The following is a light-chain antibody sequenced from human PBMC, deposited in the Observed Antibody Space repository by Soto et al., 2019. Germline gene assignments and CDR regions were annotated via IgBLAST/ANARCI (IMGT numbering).Light chain of an antibody. Sequence: EIVLTQSPGTLPLSPGERATLSCRASQSVSSNYLVWYQQKPGQAPRPLIYGASTRATGIPDRFSGSGSGTDFTLTISRQEPEDFAVYYCQQYVNSPFTFGQGTKQEIK. CDR2: GAS. J-gene: IGKJ2*01. CDR3: QQYVNSPFT. CDR1: QSVSSNY. V-gene: IGKV3-20*01.